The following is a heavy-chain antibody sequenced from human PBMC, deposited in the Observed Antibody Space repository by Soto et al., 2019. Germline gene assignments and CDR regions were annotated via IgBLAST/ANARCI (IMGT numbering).Heavy chain of an antibody. J-gene: IGHJ4*02. D-gene: IGHD4-4*01. Sequence: GGSLRLSCAASGFTFSNYWMSWVRQAPGKGLEWVANIKQDGSEKYYVDSVKGRFTISRDIAKNSLFLQMNSLRAEDTAVYYWARTTVADYYFDYWGQGTLVTVSS. CDR2: IKQDGSEK. CDR1: GFTFSNYW. CDR3: ARTTVADYYFDY. V-gene: IGHV3-7*01.